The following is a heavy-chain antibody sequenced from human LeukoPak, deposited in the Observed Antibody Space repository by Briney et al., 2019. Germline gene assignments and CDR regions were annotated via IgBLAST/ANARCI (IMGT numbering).Heavy chain of an antibody. CDR1: GGTFSSYA. V-gene: IGHV1-69*05. Sequence: ASVKVSCKASGGTFSSYAISWVRQAPGQGLEWMGGIIPIFGTANYAQKFQGRVAITTDESTSTAYMELSSLRSEDTAVYYCARVVRTSLPGYDFWSGYHLNWFDPWGQGTLVTVSS. J-gene: IGHJ5*02. CDR2: IIPIFGTA. D-gene: IGHD3-3*01. CDR3: ARVVRTSLPGYDFWSGYHLNWFDP.